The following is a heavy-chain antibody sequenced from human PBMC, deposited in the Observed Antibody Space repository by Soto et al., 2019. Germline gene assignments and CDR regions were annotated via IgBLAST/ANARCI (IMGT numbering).Heavy chain of an antibody. CDR3: ARAWGPYYYDRISWFDP. CDR2: IYYSGST. CDR1: GGSISSGDYY. Sequence: SETLSLTCTVSGGSISSGDYYWSWIRQPPGKGLEWIGYIYYSGSTYYNPSLKSRVTISVDTSKNQFSLKLSSVTAADTAVYYCARAWGPYYYDRISWFDPWGQGTLVTVSS. V-gene: IGHV4-30-4*01. D-gene: IGHD3-10*02. J-gene: IGHJ5*02.